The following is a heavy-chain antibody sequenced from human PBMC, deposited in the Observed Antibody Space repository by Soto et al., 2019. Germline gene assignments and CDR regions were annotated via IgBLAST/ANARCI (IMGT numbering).Heavy chain of an antibody. CDR2: IYYSGST. CDR3: ARDPGGRAVGWEYYFDY. D-gene: IGHD1-26*01. V-gene: IGHV4-39*07. CDR1: GGSISSSSYY. J-gene: IGHJ4*02. Sequence: SETLSLTCTVSGGSISSSSYYWGWIRQPPGKGLEWIGSIYYSGSTYYNPSLKSRVTISVDTSKSQFSLELNSVTVADTAVYFCARDPGGRAVGWEYYFDYWGQGILVTVSS.